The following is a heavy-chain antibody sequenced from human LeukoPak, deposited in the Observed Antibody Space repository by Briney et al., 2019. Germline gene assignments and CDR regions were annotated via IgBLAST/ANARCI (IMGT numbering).Heavy chain of an antibody. J-gene: IGHJ3*02. D-gene: IGHD3-10*01. CDR1: GFTFSSYS. CDR2: ISSSSSYI. Sequence: GGSLRLSCAASGFTFSSYSMKWVRQAPGKGLEWASSISSSSSYIYYADSVKGRFTISRDNAKNSLYLQMNSLRAEDTAVYYCARDRGAGDAFDIWGQGTMVTVSS. V-gene: IGHV3-21*01. CDR3: ARDRGAGDAFDI.